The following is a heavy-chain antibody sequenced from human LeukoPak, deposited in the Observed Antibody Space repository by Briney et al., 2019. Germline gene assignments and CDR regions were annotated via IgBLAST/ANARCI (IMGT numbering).Heavy chain of an antibody. CDR1: GYSISGGYY. CDR3: ARVAERTWLPYDAAFDI. D-gene: IGHD3-9*01. Sequence: SETLSLTCTVSGYSISGGYYWGWIRQPPGKGLEWIGTIYHGGSTYYSPSLESRVTISLDTSKNHFSLNLTSVTAADTAMYYCARVAERTWLPYDAAFDIWGLGTMVTVSS. CDR2: IYHGGST. V-gene: IGHV4-38-2*02. J-gene: IGHJ3*02.